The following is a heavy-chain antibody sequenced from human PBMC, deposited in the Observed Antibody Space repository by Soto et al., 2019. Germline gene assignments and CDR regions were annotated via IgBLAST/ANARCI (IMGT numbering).Heavy chain of an antibody. J-gene: IGHJ5*02. D-gene: IGHD2-8*01. CDR1: GGSFSGYY. CDR3: ARGRTRYCTNGVCYDSTGWFDP. V-gene: IGHV4-34*01. Sequence: QVQLQQWGAGLLKPSETLSLTCAVYGGSFSGYYWSWIRQPPGKGLEWIGEINHSGSTNYNPSLKSRVTISVDTSKNQFSLKLSSVAAADTAVYYCARGRTRYCTNGVCYDSTGWFDPWGQGTLVTVSS. CDR2: INHSGST.